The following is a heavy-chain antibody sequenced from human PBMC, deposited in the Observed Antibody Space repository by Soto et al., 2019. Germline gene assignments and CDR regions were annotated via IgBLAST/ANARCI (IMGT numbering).Heavy chain of an antibody. CDR2: ISTYNGNT. CDR3: ARGPTDYYDHSGNYFLDQ. CDR1: GYTFTTYG. J-gene: IGHJ4*02. V-gene: IGHV1-18*01. Sequence: QVQLVQSGAEVKKPGASMKVSCKASGYTFTTYGMSWVRQAPGQGLDWMGWISTYNGNTKYAESLQGRVSMTTDTTTSRAYMDLKSLTSDDTAVYYCARGPTDYYDHSGNYFLDQWGQGTLVTVSS. D-gene: IGHD3-22*01.